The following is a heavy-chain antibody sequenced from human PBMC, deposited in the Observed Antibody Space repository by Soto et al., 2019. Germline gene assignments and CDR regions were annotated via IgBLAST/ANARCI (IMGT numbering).Heavy chain of an antibody. CDR2: IYYSGST. J-gene: IGHJ3*02. V-gene: IGHV4-31*03. Sequence: PSETLSLTCPVAGGSISSGGYYLSWIRQHPGKGLEWMGYIYYSGSTYYNPSLKSRVTISVDTSKKQFSLKLRSVTAADTAVYYCARVGPYGAFDIWGKGTTVTVS. CDR3: ARVGPYGAFDI. CDR1: GGSISSGGYY. D-gene: IGHD4-17*01.